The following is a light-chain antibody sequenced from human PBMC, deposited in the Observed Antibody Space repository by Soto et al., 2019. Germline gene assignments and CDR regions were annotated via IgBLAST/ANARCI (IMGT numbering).Light chain of an antibody. J-gene: IGKJ5*01. CDR3: QQRCAWPLT. CDR2: DAS. CDR1: QSVIHY. V-gene: IGKV3-11*01. Sequence: EIVLTQSPATLSLSPGERATLSCRASQSVIHYLAWYRQRPGQAPRLLIYDASNRATGIPARFSGSGSGTDFTLTISSLESEDFAVYYCQQRCAWPLTFGQGTRLEIK.